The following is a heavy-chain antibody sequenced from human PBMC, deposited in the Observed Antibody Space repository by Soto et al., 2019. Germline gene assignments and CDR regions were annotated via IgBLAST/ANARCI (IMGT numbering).Heavy chain of an antibody. D-gene: IGHD3-10*01. CDR2: TYFRSKWYK. V-gene: IGHV6-1*01. Sequence: PSQTLSLTCAISGDSVSSNTASWNWIRPSPSRGVEWLGRTYFRSKWYKDYAVSVKSRISINPDTSNNQFSLQLHSVTPEDTSVYFRAEGDSLGPQSVYAFYPWGQGIMVTVSS. CDR1: GDSVSSNTAS. J-gene: IGHJ5*02. CDR3: AEGDSLGPQSVYAFYP.